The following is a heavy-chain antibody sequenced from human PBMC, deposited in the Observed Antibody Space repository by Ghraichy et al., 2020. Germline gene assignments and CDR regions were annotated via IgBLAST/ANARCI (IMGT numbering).Heavy chain of an antibody. CDR3: ARFGLAVAGTVAFDI. V-gene: IGHV1-69*04. CDR1: GGTFSSYA. Sequence: SVKVSCKASGGTFSSYAISWVRQAPGQGLEWMGRIIPILGIANYAQKFQGRVTITADKSTSTAYMELSSLRSEDTAVYYCARFGLAVAGTVAFDIWGQGTMVTVSS. J-gene: IGHJ3*02. CDR2: IIPILGIA. D-gene: IGHD6-19*01.